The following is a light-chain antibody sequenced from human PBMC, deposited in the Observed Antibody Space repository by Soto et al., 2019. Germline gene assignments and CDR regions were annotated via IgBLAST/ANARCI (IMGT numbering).Light chain of an antibody. CDR3: QQYSNSPPEFT. V-gene: IGKV3-20*01. J-gene: IGKJ3*01. Sequence: EIVLTQSPGTLSVSPGERVTLSCRASQSVSSNYLAWYQQRPGQAPRLLIFGASYRATGIPDRFSGSGSVTDFTLTISGVEPEDFAVYYCQQYSNSPPEFTFGPGTKVDSK. CDR2: GAS. CDR1: QSVSSNY.